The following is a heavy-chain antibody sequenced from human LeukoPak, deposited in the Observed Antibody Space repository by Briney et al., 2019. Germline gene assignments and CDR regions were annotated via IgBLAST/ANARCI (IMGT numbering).Heavy chain of an antibody. J-gene: IGHJ4*02. CDR3: AGRDYVWGSYRFDY. V-gene: IGHV4-34*01. D-gene: IGHD3-16*02. CDR2: INHSGST. CDR1: GGSFSGYY. Sequence: SETLSLTCAVYGGSFSGYYWSWIRQPPGKGLEWIGEINHSGSTNYNPSLKGRVTISVDTSKNQFSLKLSSVTAADTAVYYCAGRDYVWGSYRFDYWGQGTLVTVSS.